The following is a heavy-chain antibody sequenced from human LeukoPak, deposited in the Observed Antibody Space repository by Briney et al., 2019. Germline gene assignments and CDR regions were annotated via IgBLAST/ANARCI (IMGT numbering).Heavy chain of an antibody. Sequence: PSETLSLTCAVYGGSFSGYYWSWIRQPPGKGLEWIGEINHSASTNYNPSLKSRVTISVDTSKNQFSLKLSSVTAADTAVYYCARVPAAIAYYDFWSGYSIPDYWGQGTLVTVSS. CDR2: INHSAST. CDR3: ARVPAAIAYYDFWSGYSIPDY. V-gene: IGHV4-34*01. J-gene: IGHJ4*02. CDR1: GGSFSGYY. D-gene: IGHD3-3*01.